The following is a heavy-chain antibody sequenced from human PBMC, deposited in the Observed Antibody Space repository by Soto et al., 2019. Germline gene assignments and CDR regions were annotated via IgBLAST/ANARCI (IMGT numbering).Heavy chain of an antibody. CDR1: GFTFRNYG. Sequence: QVQLVESGGGVVQPGRSLRLSCAASGFTFRNYGMHWVRQAPGKGLEWLAVIWYDGSNKYYADSVKGRFTISRDNSKNTLYLEMNSLRDEDTAVYYCARDVRSRRYDRGGQGTLVIVSS. J-gene: IGHJ4*02. D-gene: IGHD3-10*02. V-gene: IGHV3-33*01. CDR3: ARDVRSRRYDR. CDR2: IWYDGSNK.